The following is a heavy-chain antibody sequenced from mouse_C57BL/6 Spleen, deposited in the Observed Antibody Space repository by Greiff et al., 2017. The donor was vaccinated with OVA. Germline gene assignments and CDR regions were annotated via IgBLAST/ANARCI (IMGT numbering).Heavy chain of an antibody. Sequence: VQLQQSGAELVKPGASVKLSCKASGYAFTEYTIHWVKQRSGQGLEWIGWFYPGSGSIKYNEKFKDKATLTADKSSSTVYMELSRLTSEDSAVYFCARNEVGHYYGSSYSWFAYWGQGTLVTVSA. CDR1: GYAFTEYT. D-gene: IGHD1-1*01. CDR2: FYPGSGSI. J-gene: IGHJ3*01. V-gene: IGHV1-62-2*01. CDR3: ARNEVGHYYGSSYSWFAY.